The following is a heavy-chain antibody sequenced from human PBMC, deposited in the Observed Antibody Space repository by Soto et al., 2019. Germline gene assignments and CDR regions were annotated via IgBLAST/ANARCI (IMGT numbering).Heavy chain of an antibody. D-gene: IGHD2-2*01. CDR3: ARVGVPAAAINWFDP. V-gene: IGHV1-3*01. J-gene: IGHJ5*02. CDR1: GYTFTSYA. CDR2: INAGNGNT. Sequence: ASVKVSCKASGYTFTSYAMHWVRQAPGQRLEWMGWINAGNGNTKYSQKFQGRVTITRDTSASTAYMELSSLRSEDTAVYYCARVGVPAAAINWFDPWGQGTLVTVSS.